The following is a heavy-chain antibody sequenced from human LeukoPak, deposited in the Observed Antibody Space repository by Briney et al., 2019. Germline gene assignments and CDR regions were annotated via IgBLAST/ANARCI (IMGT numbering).Heavy chain of an antibody. CDR1: GFTFGDYA. J-gene: IGHJ4*02. V-gene: IGHV3-49*03. CDR2: IRSKAYGGTT. D-gene: IGHD5-12*01. CDR3: TRGGYSGYVTFDY. Sequence: GRSLRLSCTASGFTFGDYAMSWFRQAPGKGLEWVGFIRSKAYGGTTEYAASVKGRFTISRDDPKSIAYLQMNSLKTEDTAVYYCTRGGYSGYVTFDYWGQGTLVTVSS.